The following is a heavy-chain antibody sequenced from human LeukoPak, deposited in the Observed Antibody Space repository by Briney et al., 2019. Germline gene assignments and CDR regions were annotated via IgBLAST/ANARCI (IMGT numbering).Heavy chain of an antibody. CDR3: AKATQAAQAIYYFDY. Sequence: GRSLRLSFAASGFTFDDYAMHWVRPAPGKGLEWVSGISWNSGSIGYADSVKGRFTISRDNAKNSLYLQMNSLRAEDTALYYCAKATQAAQAIYYFDYWGQGTLVTVSS. D-gene: IGHD6-13*01. CDR1: GFTFDDYA. CDR2: ISWNSGSI. J-gene: IGHJ4*02. V-gene: IGHV3-9*01.